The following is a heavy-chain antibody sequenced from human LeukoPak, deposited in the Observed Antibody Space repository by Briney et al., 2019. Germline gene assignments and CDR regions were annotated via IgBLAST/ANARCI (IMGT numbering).Heavy chain of an antibody. CDR2: IYYSGST. CDR3: ARLSGEWFGELLPYYFDY. D-gene: IGHD3-10*01. Sequence: SQTLSLTCTVSGGSISSGDYYWSWIRQPPGKGLEWIGYIYYSGSTYYNPSLKSRVTISVDTSKNQFSLKLSSVTAADTAVYYCARLSGEWFGELLPYYFDYWGQGTLVTVSS. CDR1: GGSISSGDYY. J-gene: IGHJ4*02. V-gene: IGHV4-30-4*01.